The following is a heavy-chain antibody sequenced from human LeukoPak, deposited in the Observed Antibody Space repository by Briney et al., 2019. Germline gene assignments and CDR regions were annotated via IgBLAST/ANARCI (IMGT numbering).Heavy chain of an antibody. Sequence: SETLSLTCAVSGYSITSSSWWGWIRQPPGKGLEWIGYIHHSGTTYYNPSLQSRVTMSVDTSKNQFSLKLSSVTAVDTAVYYCARKENVYYYFDYWGQGTLVTVSS. J-gene: IGHJ4*02. CDR1: GYSITSSSW. CDR2: IHHSGTT. D-gene: IGHD3-10*01. V-gene: IGHV4-28*01. CDR3: ARKENVYYYFDY.